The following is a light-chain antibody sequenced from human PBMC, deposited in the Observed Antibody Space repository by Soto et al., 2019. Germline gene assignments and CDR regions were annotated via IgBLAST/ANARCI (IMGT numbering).Light chain of an antibody. CDR2: GAS. CDR1: QSVSSN. V-gene: IGKV3-15*01. Sequence: EIVMTQSPATLSVSPGERATLSCRASQSVSSNLAWYQQKPGQAPRLLIYGASTRATGIPARFSGSGSGTESALTIRSLQSEDFAVYYCQQYNNWPRTFGQGTKVEIK. J-gene: IGKJ1*01. CDR3: QQYNNWPRT.